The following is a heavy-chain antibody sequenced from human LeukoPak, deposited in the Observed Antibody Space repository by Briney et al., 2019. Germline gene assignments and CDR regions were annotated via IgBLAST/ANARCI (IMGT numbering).Heavy chain of an antibody. Sequence: TSETLSLTCTVSGGSISSSKYYWGWIRQPPGKGLEWIGSIYYSGSTYYNPSLKSRVTMSVDTSKNQFSLKLSSVTAADTAVYYCATAGDSSSSGGFDYWGQGTLVTVSS. CDR3: ATAGDSSSSGGFDY. D-gene: IGHD6-6*01. CDR2: IYYSGST. V-gene: IGHV4-39*07. CDR1: GGSISSSKYY. J-gene: IGHJ4*02.